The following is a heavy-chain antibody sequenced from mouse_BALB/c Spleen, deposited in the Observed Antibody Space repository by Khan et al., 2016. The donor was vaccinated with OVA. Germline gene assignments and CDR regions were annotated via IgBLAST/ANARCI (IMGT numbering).Heavy chain of an antibody. Sequence: QVQLQQSGPELVRPGVSVKISCKGSGYTFTDYAMHWVKQSHAKSLEWIGVISTHYGNVDSNQKFKGKATMTVDKSSNTAYMELARFTSEDPAIYYWARGVGNDRFVYWGQGTWVTVPA. D-gene: IGHD2-2*01. CDR2: ISTHYGNV. V-gene: IGHV1S137*01. CDR3: ARGVGNDRFVY. J-gene: IGHJ3*01. CDR1: GYTFTDYA.